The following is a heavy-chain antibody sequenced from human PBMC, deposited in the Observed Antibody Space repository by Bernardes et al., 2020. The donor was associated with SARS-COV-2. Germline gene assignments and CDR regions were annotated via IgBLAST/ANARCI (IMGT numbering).Heavy chain of an antibody. CDR1: GYTFTAYY. CDR2: INPNSGGT. V-gene: IGHV1-2*02. Sequence: ASVKVSCKTSGYTFTAYYMHWVRQAPGQGLEWMGWINPNSGGTNYAQKFQGRVTLTRDMSISTAYMELSRLTSDDTAVYYCTRDALIRGSVPTDYWGQGTLVTVSS. D-gene: IGHD3-10*01. J-gene: IGHJ4*02. CDR3: TRDALIRGSVPTDY.